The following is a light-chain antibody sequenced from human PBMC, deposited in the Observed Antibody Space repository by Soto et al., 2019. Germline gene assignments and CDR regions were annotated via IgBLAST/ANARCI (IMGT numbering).Light chain of an antibody. CDR1: SSNIGSNT. Sequence: QSVLTQPPSASGTPGQTVTISCSGSSSNIGSNTVNWYQLLPGTAPKLLIYSDIQRPSGVPVRFSASKSGTSASLAISGLQSEDEADYYCASWDDRLNGPVFGGGTKLTVL. V-gene: IGLV1-44*01. CDR3: ASWDDRLNGPV. J-gene: IGLJ3*02. CDR2: SDI.